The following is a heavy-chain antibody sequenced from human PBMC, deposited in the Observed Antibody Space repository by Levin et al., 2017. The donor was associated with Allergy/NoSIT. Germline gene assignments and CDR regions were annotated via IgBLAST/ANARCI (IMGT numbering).Heavy chain of an antibody. D-gene: IGHD6-19*01. CDR3: ARANSSGWYGYHAFDI. CDR1: GFTVSNNY. CDR2: IYSGDNT. Sequence: GGSLRLSCAASGFTVSNNYMSWVRQAPGKGLEWVSVIYSGDNTYYEDSVKGRFTISRDNYKTTLYLQMNSLRAEDAAVYSCARANSSGWYGYHAFDIWGQGTMVTVSS. V-gene: IGHV3-53*01. J-gene: IGHJ3*02.